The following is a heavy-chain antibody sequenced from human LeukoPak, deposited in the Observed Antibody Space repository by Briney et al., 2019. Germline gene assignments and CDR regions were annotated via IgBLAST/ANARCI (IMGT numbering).Heavy chain of an antibody. Sequence: GSVKVSCKASGYTFTGYYMHWVRQAPGQGLEWMGWINPSSGGTNYAQKFQGRVTMTRDTSISTAYMELSRLRSDDTAAYYCARLTYYDFWSGYNYAFDIWGQGTMVTVSS. D-gene: IGHD3-3*01. V-gene: IGHV1-2*02. J-gene: IGHJ3*02. CDR3: ARLTYYDFWSGYNYAFDI. CDR2: INPSSGGT. CDR1: GYTFTGYY.